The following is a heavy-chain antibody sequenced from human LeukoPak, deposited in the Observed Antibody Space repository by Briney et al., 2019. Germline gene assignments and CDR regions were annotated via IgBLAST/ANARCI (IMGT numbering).Heavy chain of an antibody. CDR3: ARCSIWFGELYIDY. CDR1: GFTFSSYW. V-gene: IGHV3-7*01. D-gene: IGHD3-10*01. J-gene: IGHJ4*02. CDR2: IKQDGSEK. Sequence: PGGSLRLSCAASGFTFSSYWMSWVRQAPGKGLEWVANIKQDGSEKYYVDSVKGRFTISRDNAKNSLYLQMNSLRAEDTAVYYCARCSIWFGELYIDYWGQGTLVTVSS.